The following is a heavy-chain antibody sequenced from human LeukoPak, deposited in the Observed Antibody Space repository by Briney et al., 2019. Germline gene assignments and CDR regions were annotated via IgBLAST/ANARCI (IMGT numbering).Heavy chain of an antibody. CDR3: ARAPPMIVVVAHNWFDP. CDR2: ISGSGRST. J-gene: IGHJ5*02. D-gene: IGHD3-22*01. Sequence: PGGSLRLSCAASGFSFSDFGLSWVRQGPGKGLEWVSFISGSGRSTNYADSVKGRFTISRDTSTNTVFLQMSSLRANDTAVYYCARAPPMIVVVAHNWFDPWGQGTLVTVSS. V-gene: IGHV3-23*01. CDR1: GFSFSDFG.